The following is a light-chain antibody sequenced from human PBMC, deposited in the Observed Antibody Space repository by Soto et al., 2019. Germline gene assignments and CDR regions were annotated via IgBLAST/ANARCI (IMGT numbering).Light chain of an antibody. V-gene: IGKV2-28*01. CDR3: MQALQTPLFT. Sequence: DLVMTQSPLSLPVTPGEPASISCRSSQSILHSNGYNYLDWYLQKPGQSPQLLIYLGSNRASGVPDRFSGSGSGTDFTLKISRVEAEDVGVYYCMQALQTPLFTFGQGTKLEIK. J-gene: IGKJ2*01. CDR1: QSILHSNGYNY. CDR2: LGS.